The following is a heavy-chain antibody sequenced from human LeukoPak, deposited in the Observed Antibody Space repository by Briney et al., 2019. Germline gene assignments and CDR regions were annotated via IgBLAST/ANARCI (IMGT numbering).Heavy chain of an antibody. CDR1: GYTFTSYG. Sequence: GASVKVSCKASGYTFTSYGISWVRQAPGQGLEWMGWISAYNGNTNYAQKLQGRVTMTTDTSTSTAYMELRSLRSDDTAVYYYARDLPIVVVGLGYYYYGMDVWGKGTTVTVSS. CDR2: ISAYNGNT. D-gene: IGHD2-15*01. J-gene: IGHJ6*04. CDR3: ARDLPIVVVGLGYYYYGMDV. V-gene: IGHV1-18*04.